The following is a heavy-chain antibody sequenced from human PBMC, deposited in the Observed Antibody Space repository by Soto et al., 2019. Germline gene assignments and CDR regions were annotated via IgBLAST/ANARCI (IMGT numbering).Heavy chain of an antibody. D-gene: IGHD6-13*01. V-gene: IGHV1-69*12. CDR2: IIPIFGTA. J-gene: IGHJ6*02. Sequence: QVQLVQSGAEVKKPGSSVKVSCKASGGTFSSYAISWVRQAPGQGLEWMGGIIPIFGTANYAQKFQGRVTIPADEATSTAYMELSSLRSEDTAVYYCARVGAAGRGYYYYYGMDVWGQGTTVTVSS. CDR1: GGTFSSYA. CDR3: ARVGAAGRGYYYYYGMDV.